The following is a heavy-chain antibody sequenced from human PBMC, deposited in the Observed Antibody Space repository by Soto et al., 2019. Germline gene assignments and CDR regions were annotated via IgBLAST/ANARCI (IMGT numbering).Heavy chain of an antibody. Sequence: EVQLVETGGGLIQPGGSLRLSCSVSGFSVTNNYISWVRQAPGKGLEWVLLLSSSGTTYYAASVRGRFTVSRDDSKNTLHLQMDSLTPEDTAVYYCARDWSKFSYNYPYYYAMDAWGQGTTVSVSS. J-gene: IGHJ6*02. CDR1: GFSVTNNY. D-gene: IGHD5-18*01. V-gene: IGHV3-53*02. CDR2: LSSSGTT. CDR3: ARDWSKFSYNYPYYYAMDA.